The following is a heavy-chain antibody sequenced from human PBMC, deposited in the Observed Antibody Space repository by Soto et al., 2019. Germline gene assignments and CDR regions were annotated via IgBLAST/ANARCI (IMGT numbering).Heavy chain of an antibody. J-gene: IGHJ4*02. CDR1: GFSLSTSGVS. CDR3: AHKLYSYGFR. V-gene: IGHV2-5*02. CDR2: IYWADDK. D-gene: IGHD5-18*01. Sequence: QITLKESGPTLVKPTQTLTLTCTLSGFSLSTSGVSVGWIRQPPGKALEWLALIYWADDKRYSPSLKSRLTVTKDTSKNQVFLTMTNMDPVEAATSYCAHKLYSYGFRWGQGTLVTVSS.